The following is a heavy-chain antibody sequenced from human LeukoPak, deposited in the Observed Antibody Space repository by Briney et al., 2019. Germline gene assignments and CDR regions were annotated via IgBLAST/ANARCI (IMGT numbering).Heavy chain of an antibody. V-gene: IGHV4-39*01. CDR3: ARGVRGVIQYYFDY. Sequence: SETLSLTCTVSRGSISSSIYYWGWIRQPPGKGLEWIATIHSSGSTYYNPSLKSRVTISADTSKNQFSLKLYSVTAADTAVYYCARGVRGVIQYYFDYWGQGTLVTVSS. CDR2: IHSSGST. D-gene: IGHD3-10*01. J-gene: IGHJ4*02. CDR1: RGSISSSIYY.